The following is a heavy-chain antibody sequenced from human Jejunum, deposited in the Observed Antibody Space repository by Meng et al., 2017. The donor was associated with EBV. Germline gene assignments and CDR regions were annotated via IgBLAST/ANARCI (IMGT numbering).Heavy chain of an antibody. CDR3: ARCGAAVTMYFDW. CDR2: TSTDNGNT. Sequence: QVLLVQSGTEVKEPGASVMVSCKASGYTLSDFGITWVRQVPGQGLEWMGWTSTDNGNTNSAQKFQGRVTMTTDTSTSTAYMELRSLRSDDTAIYYCARCGAAVTMYFDWWGQGTLVTVSS. V-gene: IGHV1-18*04. D-gene: IGHD4-17*01. J-gene: IGHJ4*02. CDR1: GYTLSDFG.